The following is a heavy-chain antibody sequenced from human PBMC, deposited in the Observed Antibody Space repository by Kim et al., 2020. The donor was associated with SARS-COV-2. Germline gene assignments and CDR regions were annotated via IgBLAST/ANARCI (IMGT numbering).Heavy chain of an antibody. CDR2: INSDGSST. CDR3: ARVGVGYGENYFDN. V-gene: IGHV3-74*01. J-gene: IGHJ4*02. Sequence: GGSLRLSCAASGFTFSSYWMHWVRQAPGKGLEWVSRINSDGSSTSYADSVKGRFTISRDNAKNTLYLQMNRLRAEDTAVYYCARVGVGYGENYFDNWGQGTLVTVSS. CDR1: GFTFSSYW. D-gene: IGHD4-17*01.